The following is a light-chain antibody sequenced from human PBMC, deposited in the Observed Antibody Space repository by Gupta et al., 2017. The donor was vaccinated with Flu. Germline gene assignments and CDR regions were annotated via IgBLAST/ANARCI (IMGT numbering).Light chain of an antibody. Sequence: DVQMTQSPSSLSASVGDRVTSTCRASQSISKYLNWYQQKPGKAPNVLIYTASSLQGGVPSRFSGSGSGTDFTLTIRRLQPEDFATYYFQQSDSTPFTFGGGTKVEIK. CDR1: QSISKY. V-gene: IGKV1-39*01. CDR2: TAS. CDR3: QQSDSTPFT. J-gene: IGKJ4*01.